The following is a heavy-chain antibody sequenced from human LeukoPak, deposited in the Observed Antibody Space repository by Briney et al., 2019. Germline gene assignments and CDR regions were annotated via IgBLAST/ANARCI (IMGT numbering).Heavy chain of an antibody. CDR1: GGSISSGDYY. Sequence: SETLSLTCTVSGGSISSGDYYWSWIRQPPGKGLEWIGYIYYSGSTYYNPSLKSRVTISVDTSKNQFSLKLSSMTAADTAVYYCARDKDSSGTFDYWGQGTLVTVSS. V-gene: IGHV4-30-4*01. D-gene: IGHD3-22*01. CDR3: ARDKDSSGTFDY. CDR2: IYYSGST. J-gene: IGHJ4*02.